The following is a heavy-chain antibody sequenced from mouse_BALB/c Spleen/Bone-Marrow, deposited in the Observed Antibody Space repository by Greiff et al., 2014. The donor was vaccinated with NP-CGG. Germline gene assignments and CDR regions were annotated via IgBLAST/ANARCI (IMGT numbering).Heavy chain of an antibody. Sequence: LQESGAELAKPGASVKMSCKVSDYTFTSYWIHWVKQRPGQGLEWIGYIDPRTANTEYSQKFKDKATLTADKSPSTAYMLLSSLASDDSAVYYCARYWDAYWGQGTLVTVSA. CDR2: IDPRTANT. CDR3: ARYWDAY. V-gene: IGHV1-7*01. J-gene: IGHJ3*01. CDR1: DYTFTSYW. D-gene: IGHD4-1*01.